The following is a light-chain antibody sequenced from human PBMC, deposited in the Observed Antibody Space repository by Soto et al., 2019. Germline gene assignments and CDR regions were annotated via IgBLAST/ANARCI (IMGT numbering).Light chain of an antibody. CDR2: AAS. V-gene: IGKV1-9*01. J-gene: IGKJ4*01. Sequence: DIQLTQSPSFLSASVGDRVTITCRASQGISSYLAWYQQKPGKAPKLLIYAASTLQSGVPSTFSGSGSGTEFTLTISSVQPEDFATYYCQQLNSYLLTFGGGTKVEIK. CDR1: QGISSY. CDR3: QQLNSYLLT.